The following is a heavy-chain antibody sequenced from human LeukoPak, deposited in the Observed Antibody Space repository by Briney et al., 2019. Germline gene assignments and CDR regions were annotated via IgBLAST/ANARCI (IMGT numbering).Heavy chain of an antibody. D-gene: IGHD3-22*01. CDR1: GGSISSSS. Sequence: ETLSLTCTVSGGSISSSSYYWGWIRQPPGKGLEWVSSIDSSGGYMFYADSVKGRFIISRDNAKDSLYLQMNSLRVEDTAVYYCARAPATPYYYDHSLRTYYFDYWGQGTLVTVSS. CDR2: IDSSGGYM. CDR3: ARAPATPYYYDHSLRTYYFDY. V-gene: IGHV3-21*06. J-gene: IGHJ4*02.